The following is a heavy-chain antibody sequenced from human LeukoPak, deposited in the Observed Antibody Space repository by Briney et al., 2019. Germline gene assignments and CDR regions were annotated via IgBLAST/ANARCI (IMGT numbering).Heavy chain of an antibody. CDR1: TASIDSYY. J-gene: IGHJ4*02. V-gene: IGHV4-4*07. CDR3: VRHGYTASHFFLDY. D-gene: IGHD5-18*01. Sequence: SETLSLTCTVSTASIDSYYWGWVRQPAGRGLEWIGRIYTTGMTQYDPSLQSRVTMSVDTSQKQFSLNLRSVTAADTAIYFCVRHGYTASHFFLDYWSQGALVTVSS. CDR2: IYTTGMT.